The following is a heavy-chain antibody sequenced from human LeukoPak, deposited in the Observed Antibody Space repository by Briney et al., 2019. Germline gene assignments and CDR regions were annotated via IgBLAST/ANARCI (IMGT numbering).Heavy chain of an antibody. J-gene: IGHJ6*04. V-gene: IGHV3-48*03. CDR2: ISSSGSTI. Sequence: GGSLRLSCAASGFTFSSYEMNWARQAPGKGLEWVSYISSSGSTIYYAASVKGRFTISRANAKNSLYLQMNSLRAEDTAVYYCAELGITMIGGVWGKGTTVTISS. CDR3: AELGITMIGGV. CDR1: GFTFSSYE. D-gene: IGHD3-10*02.